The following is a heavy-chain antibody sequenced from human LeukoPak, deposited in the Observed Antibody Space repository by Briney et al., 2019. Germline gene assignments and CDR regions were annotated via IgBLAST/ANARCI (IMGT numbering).Heavy chain of an antibody. J-gene: IGHJ4*02. CDR2: MNPNSGNT. D-gene: IGHD6-19*01. CDR1: GYTFTSYD. CDR3: ARTTQEIAVAGIYYYFDY. V-gene: IGHV1-8*01. Sequence: ASVKVSCKASGYTFTSYDINWVRQATGQGLEWMGWMNPNSGNTGYAQKFQGRVTMTRNTSISTAYMELSSLRSEDTAVYYCARTTQEIAVAGIYYYFDYWGQGTLVTVSS.